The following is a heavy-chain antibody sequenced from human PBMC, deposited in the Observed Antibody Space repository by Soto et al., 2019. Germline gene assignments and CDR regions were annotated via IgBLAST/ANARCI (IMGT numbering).Heavy chain of an antibody. Sequence: PGGSLRLSCAASGFSFTNAWMSWVRQAPGKGLEWVGRIKSKIDGGTTDYAAPVKGRFTISRDDSENMLYLQMDSLRTDDTAVYYCTTVLPGRYNTRGNDYWGQGTLVTVSS. D-gene: IGHD1-20*01. V-gene: IGHV3-15*01. J-gene: IGHJ4*02. CDR2: IKSKIDGGTT. CDR3: TTVLPGRYNTRGNDY. CDR1: GFSFTNAW.